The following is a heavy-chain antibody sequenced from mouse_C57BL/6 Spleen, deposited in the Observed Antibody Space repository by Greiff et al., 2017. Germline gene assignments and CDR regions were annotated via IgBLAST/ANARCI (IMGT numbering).Heavy chain of an antibody. D-gene: IGHD1-1*01. Sequence: VHVKQSGPELVKPGASVKMSCKASGYTFTDYNMHWVKQSHGKSLEWIGYINPNNGGTSYNQKFKGKATLTVNKSSSTAYMELRSLTSEDSAVYYCARGYYDSSYYYAMDYWGQGTSVTVSS. CDR1: GYTFTDYN. CDR3: ARGYYDSSYYYAMDY. V-gene: IGHV1-22*01. J-gene: IGHJ4*01. CDR2: INPNNGGT.